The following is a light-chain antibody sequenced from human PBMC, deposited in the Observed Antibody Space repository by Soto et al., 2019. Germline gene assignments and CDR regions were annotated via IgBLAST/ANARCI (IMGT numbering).Light chain of an antibody. J-gene: IGKJ2*01. CDR3: PQTNSFPYT. CDR2: AAS. CDR1: QGIRSW. V-gene: IGKV1-12*01. Sequence: DIQMTQSPSSVSASVGDRVTITCRASQGIRSWLAWYQQKPGKAPNLLIYAASSLQSGVPSRFSGSGSGTDFTLTISSLQPEDSAAYYCPQTNSFPYTFGQGTKLEIK.